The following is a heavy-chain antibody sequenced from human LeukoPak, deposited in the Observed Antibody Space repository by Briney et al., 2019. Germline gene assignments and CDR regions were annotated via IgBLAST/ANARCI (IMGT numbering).Heavy chain of an antibody. J-gene: IGHJ3*02. Sequence: GRSLRLSCAASGFTFSSCAMHWVRQAPGKGLEWVAVISYDGSNKYYADSVKGRFTISRDNSKNTLYLQMNSLRAEDTAVYYCARDAAPPYCGGDCYSWAFDIWGQGTMVTVSS. CDR1: GFTFSSCA. V-gene: IGHV3-30*04. CDR3: ARDAAPPYCGGDCYSWAFDI. D-gene: IGHD2-21*02. CDR2: ISYDGSNK.